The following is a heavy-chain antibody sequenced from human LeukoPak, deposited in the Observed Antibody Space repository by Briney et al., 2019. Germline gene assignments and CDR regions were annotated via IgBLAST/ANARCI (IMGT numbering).Heavy chain of an antibody. Sequence: GGSLRLSCAASGFTFSSYSINLVRQAPGKGLGWVSYISSIITISYSDSVKGRLTISRDNANNSLYLQMNSLRDEDTAVYYCARGGTSSSLAYWGQGTLVTVSS. J-gene: IGHJ4*02. CDR3: ARGGTSSSLAY. D-gene: IGHD4-23*01. CDR2: ISSIITI. V-gene: IGHV3-48*02. CDR1: GFTFSSYS.